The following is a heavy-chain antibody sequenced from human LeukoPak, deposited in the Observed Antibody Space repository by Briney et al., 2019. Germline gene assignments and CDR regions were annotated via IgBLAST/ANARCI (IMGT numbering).Heavy chain of an antibody. CDR1: GFTFSSYS. Sequence: GGSLRLSCAASGFTFSSYSMNWVRQAPGKGLEWVSSISTIISYIYYADSVKGRFTISRDNAKNSLYLQMNSLRAEDTAVYYCARDLYGDYAFDIWGHGTMVTVSS. CDR2: ISTIISYI. J-gene: IGHJ3*02. D-gene: IGHD4-17*01. CDR3: ARDLYGDYAFDI. V-gene: IGHV3-21*01.